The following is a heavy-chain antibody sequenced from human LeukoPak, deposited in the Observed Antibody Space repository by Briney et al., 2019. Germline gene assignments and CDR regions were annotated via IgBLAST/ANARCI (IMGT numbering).Heavy chain of an antibody. CDR3: AGAAAGTGWFDP. CDR2: INPSGGST. D-gene: IGHD6-13*01. V-gene: IGHV1-46*01. J-gene: IGHJ5*02. CDR1: GGTFTSYY. Sequence: GASVKVSCKASGGTFTSYYMHWVRQAPGQGLEWMGIINPSGGSTSYAQKFQGRVTMTRDMSTSTVYMELSSLRSEDTAVYYCAGAAAGTGWFDPWGQGTLVTVSS.